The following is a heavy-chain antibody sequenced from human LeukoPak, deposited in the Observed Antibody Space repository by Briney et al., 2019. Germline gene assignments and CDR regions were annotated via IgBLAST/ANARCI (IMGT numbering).Heavy chain of an antibody. CDR2: ILPIFGTT. D-gene: IGHD1-26*01. CDR1: GGTFKNYA. V-gene: IGHV1-69*06. CDR3: ATSYVGPQDY. J-gene: IGHJ4*02. Sequence: ASVKVSCKASGGTFKNYAISWVRQAPGQGLEWMGGILPIFGTTNYAQKFQGRVTITADKSTSTAYMELSSLRSEDTAVYYCATSYVGPQDYWGQGTLVTVSS.